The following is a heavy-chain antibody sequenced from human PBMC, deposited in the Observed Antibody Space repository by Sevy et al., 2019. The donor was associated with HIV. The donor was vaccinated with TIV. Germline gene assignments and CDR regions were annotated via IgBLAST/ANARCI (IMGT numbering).Heavy chain of an antibody. D-gene: IGHD6-19*01. V-gene: IGHV3-73*01. J-gene: IGHJ4*02. CDR1: GFTFSGSA. CDR2: IRNQANNYTT. CDR3: TSGIAVVGTVYFDY. Sequence: GGYLRLSCAVSGFTFSGSAMDWVRHTSGKGLEWLGRIRNQANNYTTTYAASVKGRFVISRDDSKNTAYLHMSNLKSEDTAVYYCTSGIAVVGTVYFDYWGRGTLVTVSS.